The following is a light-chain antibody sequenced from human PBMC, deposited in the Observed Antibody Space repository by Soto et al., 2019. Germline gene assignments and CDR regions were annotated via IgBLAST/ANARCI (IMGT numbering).Light chain of an antibody. CDR2: EVS. V-gene: IGLV2-18*02. J-gene: IGLJ2*01. Sequence: QSALTQPPSVSGSPGQSVTISCTGTSSDIGSYNRVSWYQQPPGTAPKLMISEVSNRPSGVPDRFSGSKSGNTASLTISGLQAEDEDDYYCSSYTNSSSVVFGGGTKLTVL. CDR1: SSDIGSYNR. CDR3: SSYTNSSSVV.